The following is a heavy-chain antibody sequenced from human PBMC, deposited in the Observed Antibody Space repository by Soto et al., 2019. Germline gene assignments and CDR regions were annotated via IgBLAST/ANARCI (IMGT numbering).Heavy chain of an antibody. J-gene: IGHJ4*02. V-gene: IGHV4-39*05. Sequence: PSGTPSPPRRGSDGPPSPIFPPLGWVPPPPGKGLEYIGIIHYTGTTYYSPSLESRVTILVDTSKSQFSLKLSSVTAADTAVYHCARWREGQGYFFDSWGQGDLVTVSS. CDR1: DGPPSPIFPP. D-gene: IGHD1-26*01. CDR3: ARWREGQGYFFDS. CDR2: IHYTGTT.